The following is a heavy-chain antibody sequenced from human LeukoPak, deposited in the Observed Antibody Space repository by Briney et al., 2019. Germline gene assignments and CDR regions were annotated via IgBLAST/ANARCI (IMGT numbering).Heavy chain of an antibody. CDR3: ARDSLRYFDWPSDGGMDV. CDR1: GGSISSGSYY. V-gene: IGHV4-61*02. CDR2: IYTSGST. J-gene: IGHJ6*02. D-gene: IGHD3-9*01. Sequence: SETLSLTCTVSGGSISSGSYYWSWIRQPAGKGLEWIGRIYTSGSTNYNPSLKSRVTISVDTSKNQFSLKLSSVTAADTAVYNCARDSLRYFDWPSDGGMDVWGQGTTVTVSS.